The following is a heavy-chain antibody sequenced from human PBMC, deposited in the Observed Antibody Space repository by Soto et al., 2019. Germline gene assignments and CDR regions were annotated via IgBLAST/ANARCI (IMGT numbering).Heavy chain of an antibody. V-gene: IGHV1-58*01. CDR3: AADPPHYDFWSGYALWDYGMDV. J-gene: IGHJ6*02. D-gene: IGHD3-3*01. CDR1: GFTFTSSA. CDR2: IVVGSGNT. Sequence: GASVKVSCKASGFTFTSSAVQWVRQARGQRLEWIGWIVVGSGNTNYAQKFQERVTITRDMSTSTAYMELSSLRSEDTAVYYCAADPPHYDFWSGYALWDYGMDVWGQGTTVTVSS.